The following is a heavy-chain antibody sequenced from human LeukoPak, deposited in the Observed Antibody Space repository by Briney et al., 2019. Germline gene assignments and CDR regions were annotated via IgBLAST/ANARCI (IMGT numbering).Heavy chain of an antibody. D-gene: IGHD3-10*01. CDR3: ASGSYYYYYGMDV. CDR2: IKQDGSEK. J-gene: IGHJ6*02. Sequence: PGGSLRFSCAASGFTFSSYWRSWVRQAPGKGLEWVANIKQDGSEKYYVDSVKGRFTISRDNAKNSLYLQMNSLRAEDTAVYCCASGSYYYYYGMDVWGQGTTVTVSS. CDR1: GFTFSSYW. V-gene: IGHV3-7*01.